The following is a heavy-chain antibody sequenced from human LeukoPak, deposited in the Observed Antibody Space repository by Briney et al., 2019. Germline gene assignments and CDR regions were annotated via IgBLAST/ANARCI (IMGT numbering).Heavy chain of an antibody. CDR2: ISGYNGNT. V-gene: IGHV1-18*01. CDR3: ARDNYYRSGSFIRWFDP. CDR1: GYTFTSYG. J-gene: IGHJ5*02. Sequence: ASVKVSCKASGYTFTSYGISWVRQAPGQGLECIGWISGYNGNTNYAQKLQGRVTMTTDTSTSTAYMELRSLRSDDTAVYYCARDNYYRSGSFIRWFDPWGQGTLVTVSS. D-gene: IGHD3-10*01.